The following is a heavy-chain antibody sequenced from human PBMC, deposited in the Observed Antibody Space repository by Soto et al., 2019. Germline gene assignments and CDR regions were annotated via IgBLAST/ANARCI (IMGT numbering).Heavy chain of an antibody. D-gene: IGHD3-10*01. J-gene: IGHJ4*02. CDR1: GGSISSSSYY. V-gene: IGHV4-39*01. CDR2: IYYSGST. CDR3: ARHDIGSDRLFDY. Sequence: QLQLQESGPGLVKPSETLSLTCTVSGGSISSSSYYWGWIRQPPGKGLEWIGSIYYSGSTYYNPSLNSRVTLSVDTSKNQFSLKLSSVTAADTSVYYCARHDIGSDRLFDYWGQGTLVTVSS.